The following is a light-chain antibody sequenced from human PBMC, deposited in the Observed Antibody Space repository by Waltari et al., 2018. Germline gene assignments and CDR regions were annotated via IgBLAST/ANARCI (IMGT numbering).Light chain of an antibody. CDR2: EVI. Sequence: QSALTQPRSVSASPGQSVTISCTGTSSDVGAYKYVSWFQQYPGKAPKLIIFEVIRRPSGVPDRVSGSKSANTASLTISGLQAEDEADYYCCSYAGTHTWVFGGGTKLTVL. CDR3: CSYAGTHTWV. V-gene: IGLV2-11*01. J-gene: IGLJ3*02. CDR1: SSDVGAYKY.